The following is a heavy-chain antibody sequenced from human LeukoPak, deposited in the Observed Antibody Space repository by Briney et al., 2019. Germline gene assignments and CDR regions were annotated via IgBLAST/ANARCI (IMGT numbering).Heavy chain of an antibody. D-gene: IGHD3-10*01. V-gene: IGHV1-46*01. J-gene: IGHJ4*02. CDR3: ARDYYGSGSYSLIDY. CDR2: ITASGGST. CDR1: GYTFTNYY. Sequence: ASVKVSCKASGYTFTNYYMHWVRQAPGQGLEWMGIITASGGSTTYAQKFQGRVTMTRDTSTSTVYLELNSLRSEDTAVYYCARDYYGSGSYSLIDYWGQGTLVTVSS.